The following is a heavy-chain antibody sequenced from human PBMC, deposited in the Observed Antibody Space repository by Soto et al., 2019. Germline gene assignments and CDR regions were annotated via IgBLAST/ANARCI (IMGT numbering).Heavy chain of an antibody. V-gene: IGHV4-34*01. J-gene: IGHJ4*02. Sequence: SETLSLTCAVYGGSFSGYYCSWIRQPPGKGLEWIGEINHSGSTNYNPSLKSRVTISVDTSKNQFSLKLSSVTAADTAVYYCARPGGSGSYYNNWGQGTLVTVSS. CDR2: INHSGST. CDR1: GGSFSGYY. CDR3: ARPGGSGSYYNN. D-gene: IGHD3-10*01.